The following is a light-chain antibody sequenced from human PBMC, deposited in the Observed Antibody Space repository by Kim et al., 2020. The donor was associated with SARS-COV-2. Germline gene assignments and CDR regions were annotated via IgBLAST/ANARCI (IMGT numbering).Light chain of an antibody. CDR3: AAWDDSLNGWV. J-gene: IGLJ3*02. V-gene: IGLV1-44*01. Sequence: ELTQPPSASGTPGQRVTISCSGSSPNIGSNTVNWYHQLPGTAPKLLIYSNNQRPSGVPDRFSGSKSGTSASLAISGLQSEDEADYYCAAWDDSLNGWVFGGGTQLTVL. CDR2: SNN. CDR1: SPNIGSNT.